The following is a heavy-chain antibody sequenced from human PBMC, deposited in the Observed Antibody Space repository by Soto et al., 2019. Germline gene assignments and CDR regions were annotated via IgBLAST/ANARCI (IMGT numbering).Heavy chain of an antibody. Sequence: EVQLVETGGGLIQPGGSLRLSCAASGFTVSSNYMSWVRQAPGKGLEWVSVIYSGGSTYYADSVKGRFTISRDNSKNTLYLQLTSLRDEDTAVYYCARDLVVQAAPYGMDVWGQWTTVTVSS. D-gene: IGHD2-2*01. V-gene: IGHV3-53*02. CDR1: GFTVSSNY. J-gene: IGHJ6*02. CDR3: ARDLVVQAAPYGMDV. CDR2: IYSGGST.